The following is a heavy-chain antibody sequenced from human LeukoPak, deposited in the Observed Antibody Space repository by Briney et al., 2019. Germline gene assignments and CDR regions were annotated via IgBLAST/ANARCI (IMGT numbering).Heavy chain of an antibody. D-gene: IGHD3-10*01. CDR2: ISSSSSYI. J-gene: IGHJ5*02. V-gene: IGHV3-21*01. CDR1: GFTFSSYS. CDR3: AGHHYGSGSYYPIP. Sequence: PGGSLRLSCAASGFTFSSYSMNWVRQAPGKGLEWVSSISSSSSYIYYADSVKGRFTISRDNAKNSLYLQMNSLRAEDTAVYYCAGHHYGSGSYYPIPWGQGTLVTVSS.